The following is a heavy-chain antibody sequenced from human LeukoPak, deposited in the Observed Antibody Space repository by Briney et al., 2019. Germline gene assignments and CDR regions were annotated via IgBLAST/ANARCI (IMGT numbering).Heavy chain of an antibody. Sequence: SETLSLTCTVSGDSISSSNCYWAWIRQPPGKGLEWIASINYSGTTFYNPSLKSRVTISVDTSKNRFSLKLNSVTAADTAVYYCAREFWNYRSGNLQAFDLWGQGTMVTVSS. J-gene: IGHJ3*01. D-gene: IGHD3-10*01. CDR3: AREFWNYRSGNLQAFDL. CDR1: GDSISSSNCY. CDR2: INYSGTT. V-gene: IGHV4-39*07.